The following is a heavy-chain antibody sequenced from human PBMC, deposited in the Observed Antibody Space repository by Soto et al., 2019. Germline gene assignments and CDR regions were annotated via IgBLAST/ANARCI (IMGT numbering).Heavy chain of an antibody. D-gene: IGHD6-13*01. J-gene: IGHJ5*02. CDR2: ISGRGGST. V-gene: IGHV3-23*01. CDR3: AKKGSSSWPGRFDP. Sequence: EVQLLESGGGLVQPGGSLRLSCAASGFTFSSYAMSWVRQAPGKGLEWVSAISGRGGSTYYADSVKGRFTISRDNSRNTLYLQRNSLRAEDTAVYYWAKKGSSSWPGRFDPWGQGTLVTVSS. CDR1: GFTFSSYA.